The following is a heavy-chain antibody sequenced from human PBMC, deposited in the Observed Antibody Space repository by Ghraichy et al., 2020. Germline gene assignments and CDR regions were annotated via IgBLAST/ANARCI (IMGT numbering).Heavy chain of an antibody. Sequence: SQTLSLTCTVSGGSISSSSYYWGWIRQPPGKGLEWIGSIYYSGSTYYNPSLKSRVTISVDTSKNQFSLKLSSVTAADTAVYYCARHISWYYDFWSGYPKVYYYYYYGMDVWGQGTTVTVSS. CDR1: GGSISSSSYY. CDR3: ARHISWYYDFWSGYPKVYYYYYYGMDV. CDR2: IYYSGST. J-gene: IGHJ6*02. D-gene: IGHD3-3*01. V-gene: IGHV4-39*01.